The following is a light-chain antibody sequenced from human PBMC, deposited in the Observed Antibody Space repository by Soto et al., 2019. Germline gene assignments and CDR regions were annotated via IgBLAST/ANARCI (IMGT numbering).Light chain of an antibody. CDR2: GAS. J-gene: IGKJ2*01. Sequence: EILLTQSPGTLSLAPGERATLSCRASQSVRNSYLAWYQQKPGQAPRLLIYGASGRATGIPDRFSGSGSGTDFTLTISRLEPEDFAVYYCQQYGSSPYTFGQGTKLEI. CDR3: QQYGSSPYT. V-gene: IGKV3-20*01. CDR1: QSVRNSY.